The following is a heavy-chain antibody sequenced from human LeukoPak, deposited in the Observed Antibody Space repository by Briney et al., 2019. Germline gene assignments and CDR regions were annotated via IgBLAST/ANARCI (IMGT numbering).Heavy chain of an antibody. J-gene: IGHJ4*02. Sequence: PGGSLRLSCTASGFSLTAYSMNWVRQAPGKGLEWVSTMSSSSSSSYIYYADSVKGRFTISRDNAKNSLYLQMNSLRAEDTAVYYCARRGGYSSSDYWGQGTLVTVSS. CDR2: MSSSSSSSYI. CDR3: ARRGGYSSSDY. V-gene: IGHV3-21*01. CDR1: GFSLTAYS. D-gene: IGHD6-13*01.